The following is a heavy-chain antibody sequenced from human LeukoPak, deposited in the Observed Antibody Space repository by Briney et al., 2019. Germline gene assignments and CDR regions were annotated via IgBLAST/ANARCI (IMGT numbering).Heavy chain of an antibody. CDR2: INYGGDT. CDR1: GGTFSGYD. CDR3: ARGLGWKVTPMGLFYMDV. Sequence: SETLSLTCAVSGGTFSGYDWSWVRQPPGKGLEWVGEINYGGDTNYNPSPKSRVTISVDTSKNQFSLKVRSVTAADTAVYYCARGLGWKVTPMGLFYMDVWGEGATVSVSS. V-gene: IGHV4-34*01. D-gene: IGHD6-19*01. J-gene: IGHJ6*03.